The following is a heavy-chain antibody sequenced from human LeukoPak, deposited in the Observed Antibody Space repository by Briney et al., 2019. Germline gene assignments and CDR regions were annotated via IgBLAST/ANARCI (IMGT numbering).Heavy chain of an antibody. Sequence: GGSLRLSCAASGFTFDDYAMHWVRQAPGKGLEWVSGISWNSGSIGYADSVKGRFTISRDNAKNSLYLQMNSLGAEDTALYYCAKDGGYCSSTSCYRYYYYYMDVWGKGTTVTVSS. CDR2: ISWNSGSI. V-gene: IGHV3-9*01. J-gene: IGHJ6*03. CDR1: GFTFDDYA. CDR3: AKDGGYCSSTSCYRYYYYYMDV. D-gene: IGHD2-2*02.